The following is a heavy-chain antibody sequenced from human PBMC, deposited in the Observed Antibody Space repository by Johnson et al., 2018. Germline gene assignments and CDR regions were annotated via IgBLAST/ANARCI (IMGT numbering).Heavy chain of an antibody. CDR1: GFTFSKYG. CDR3: GRDPSSNYSYAMDV. V-gene: IGHV3-33*01. CDR2: IWYDGSNQ. D-gene: IGHD6-19*01. Sequence: QVQLVESGGGVVQPGRSLRLSCAASGFTFSKYGLHWVRQAPGKWLEWVALIWYDGSNQYYADSVKGRFTLSRDNSKNKLYPQMSRLRAEGTGMYYCGRDPSSNYSYAMDVGGQGTTVTVSS. J-gene: IGHJ6*02.